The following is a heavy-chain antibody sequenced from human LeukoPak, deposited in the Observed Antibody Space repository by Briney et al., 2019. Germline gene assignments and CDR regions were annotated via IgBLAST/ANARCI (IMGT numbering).Heavy chain of an antibody. CDR1: GGSISSTTYY. V-gene: IGHV4-39*01. Sequence: SETLSLTCSVSGGSISSTTYYWGWIRQPPGKGLEWIGSIYYRGNTHYSASLKSRVTISIDTSKKQFSLKLSSVTAADTAVYYCASAESDYGIFDYWGQGTLVTVSS. CDR2: IYYRGNT. D-gene: IGHD4-17*01. CDR3: ASAESDYGIFDY. J-gene: IGHJ4*02.